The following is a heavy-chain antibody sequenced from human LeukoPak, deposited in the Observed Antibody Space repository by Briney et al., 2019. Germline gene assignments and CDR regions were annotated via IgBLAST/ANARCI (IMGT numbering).Heavy chain of an antibody. Sequence: SETLSLTCIVSGGSISSSSYYWGWIRQPPGKGLEWIGSIYYSGSTYYNPSLKSRVTISVDTSKNQFSLKLSSVTAADTAVYYCASTRYYYDSSGLDYWGQGTLVTVSS. D-gene: IGHD3-22*01. CDR2: IYYSGST. CDR1: GGSISSSSYY. V-gene: IGHV4-39*07. CDR3: ASTRYYYDSSGLDY. J-gene: IGHJ4*02.